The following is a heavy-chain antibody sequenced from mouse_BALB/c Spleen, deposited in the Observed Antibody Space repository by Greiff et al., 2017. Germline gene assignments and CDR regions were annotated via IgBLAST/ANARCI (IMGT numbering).Heavy chain of an antibody. CDR2: IWSGGST. J-gene: IGHJ4*01. Sequence: QVQLQQSGPGLVQPSQSLSITCTVSGFSLTSYGVHWVRQSPGKGLEWLGVIWSGGSTDYNAAFISRLSISKDNSKSQVFFKMNSLQANDTAIYYCARNFRKYGNWFYAMDYWGQGTSVTVSS. D-gene: IGHD2-10*02. CDR1: GFSLTSYG. CDR3: ARNFRKYGNWFYAMDY. V-gene: IGHV2-2*02.